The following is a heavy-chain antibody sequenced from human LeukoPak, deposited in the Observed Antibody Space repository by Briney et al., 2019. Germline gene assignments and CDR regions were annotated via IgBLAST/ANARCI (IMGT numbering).Heavy chain of an antibody. CDR3: ARAGDCTNGICYTADFDY. CDR2: IGGSGANT. Sequence: GGSLRLSCAASGFTFSSYAINWVRQAPGKGLEWVSAIGGSGANTYYADSVKGRFTISRDNSKNTLYLQMNSLRAEDTAVYYCARAGDCTNGICYTADFDYWGQGTLVTVSS. V-gene: IGHV3-23*01. J-gene: IGHJ4*02. D-gene: IGHD2-8*01. CDR1: GFTFSSYA.